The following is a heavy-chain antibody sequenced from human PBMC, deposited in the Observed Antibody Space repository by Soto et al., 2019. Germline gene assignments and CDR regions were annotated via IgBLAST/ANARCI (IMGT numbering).Heavy chain of an antibody. J-gene: IGHJ4*02. CDR1: GFLFSNYG. V-gene: IGHV3-30*18. Sequence: QVQLVESGGGVVQPGRSLRLSCAASGFLFSNYGMHWVRQAPGKGLEWVAVISYDGSDEYYADSVKGRFTISRDKSTNTLYLQMNRLRAEDKAVYYCAKAFGIWSGYSDYWGQVTLVTVSS. CDR3: AKAFGIWSGYSDY. D-gene: IGHD3-3*01. CDR2: ISYDGSDE.